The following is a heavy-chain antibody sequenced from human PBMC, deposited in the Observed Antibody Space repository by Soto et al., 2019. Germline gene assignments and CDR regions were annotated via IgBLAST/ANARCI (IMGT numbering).Heavy chain of an antibody. CDR3: VRDRGMATIGAGVYAY. V-gene: IGHV3-9*01. J-gene: IGHJ4*02. Sequence: VQLVESGGGLVQPGRSLRLSCAASGFTFDDYAMYWVRQAPGKGLEWVSGISWNRGSIGYADSVKGRFTISRDNAKNSLYLQMHSLRAEDTALYYCVRDRGMATIGAGVYAYWGQGTLVTVSS. CDR2: ISWNRGSI. D-gene: IGHD5-12*01. CDR1: GFTFDDYA.